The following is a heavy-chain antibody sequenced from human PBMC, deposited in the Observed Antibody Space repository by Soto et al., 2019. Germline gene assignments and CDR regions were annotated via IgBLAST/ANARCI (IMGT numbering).Heavy chain of an antibody. V-gene: IGHV4-34*01. CDR3: ARGRRRYDILTGYPYYYYMDV. Sequence: SETLSLTCAVYGGSFSGYDWSWIRQPPGKGLEWIGEINHSGSTNYNPSLKSRVTISVDTSKNQFSLKLSSVTAADTAVYYCARGRRRYDILTGYPYYYYMDVWGKGTTLTVSS. D-gene: IGHD3-9*01. CDR2: INHSGST. J-gene: IGHJ6*03. CDR1: GGSFSGYD.